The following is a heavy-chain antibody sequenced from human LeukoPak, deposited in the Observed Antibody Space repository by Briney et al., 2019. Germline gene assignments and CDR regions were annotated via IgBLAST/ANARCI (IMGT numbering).Heavy chain of an antibody. D-gene: IGHD6-19*01. V-gene: IGHV1-2*04. Sequence: ASVKVSCTASGYTFTGYYMHWVPQAPGQGLECMGWINPNSGGTNYAQKFQGWVTMTRDTSISTAYMELSRLRSDDTAVYYCARGGVYSSGYPYFDQGGQGTLVTLSS. CDR1: GYTFTGYY. J-gene: IGHJ4*02. CDR2: INPNSGGT. CDR3: ARGGVYSSGYPYFDQ.